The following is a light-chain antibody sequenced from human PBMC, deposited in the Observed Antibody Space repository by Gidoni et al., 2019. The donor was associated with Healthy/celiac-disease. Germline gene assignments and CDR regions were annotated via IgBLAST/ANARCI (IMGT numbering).Light chain of an antibody. V-gene: IGLV2-23*02. CDR1: SRDVGSYNL. J-gene: IGLJ2*01. Sequence: QSALTQPDHVSGSPGQSITISCTGTSRDVGSYNLVSWYHQHPGKAPKLMIYEVSKRPSGVSNRFSGSKSGNTASLTISGLQAEDEADYYCCSHAGSSTFVVFGGGTKLTVL. CDR3: CSHAGSSTFVV. CDR2: EVS.